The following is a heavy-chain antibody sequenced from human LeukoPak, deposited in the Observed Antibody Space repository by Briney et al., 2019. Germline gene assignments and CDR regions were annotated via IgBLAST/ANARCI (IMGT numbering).Heavy chain of an antibody. V-gene: IGHV3-48*01. Sequence: GGSLRLSCAASGFTVSSNYMSWVRQAPGKGLEWVSYISSSSSTIYYADSVKGRFTISRDNAKNSLYLQMNSLRAEDTAVYYCAREAAGNEGHFDYWGQGTLVTVSS. D-gene: IGHD6-13*01. J-gene: IGHJ4*02. CDR1: GFTVSSNY. CDR2: ISSSSSTI. CDR3: AREAAGNEGHFDY.